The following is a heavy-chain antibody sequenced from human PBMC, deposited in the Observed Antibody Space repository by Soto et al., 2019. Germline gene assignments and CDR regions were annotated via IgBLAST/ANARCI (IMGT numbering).Heavy chain of an antibody. CDR3: ARRDCSGGSCYAIDI. V-gene: IGHV1-46*03. J-gene: IGHJ3*02. CDR1: GYTFTSYY. D-gene: IGHD2-15*01. CDR2: INPSGGST. Sequence: ASVKVSCKASGYTFTSYYMHWVRQAPGQGLEWMGIINPSGGSTSYAQKFQGRVTMTRDTSTSTVYMELSSLRSEDTAVYYCARRDCSGGSCYAIDIWGQGTMVTVSS.